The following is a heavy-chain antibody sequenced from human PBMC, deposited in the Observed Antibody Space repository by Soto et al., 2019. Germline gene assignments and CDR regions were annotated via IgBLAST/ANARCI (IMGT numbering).Heavy chain of an antibody. V-gene: IGHV3-11*06. J-gene: IGHJ5*02. Sequence: QVQLVESGGGLVKPGGSLRLSCAASGFTFSDYYMSWIRQAPGKGLEWLSYISGSSDNTNYADSVKGRFTISRDNAKKSLYREMNSLRAEDTAVYYCATITMMTWGQGTLVTVSS. CDR3: ATITMMT. D-gene: IGHD3-22*01. CDR1: GFTFSDYY. CDR2: ISGSSDNT.